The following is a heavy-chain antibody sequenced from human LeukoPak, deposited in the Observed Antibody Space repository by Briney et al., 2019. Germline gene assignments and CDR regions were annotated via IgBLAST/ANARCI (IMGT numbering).Heavy chain of an antibody. CDR2: IYPRDGST. J-gene: IGHJ4*02. Sequence: ASVKVSCKAFGYSFTSSYIHWVRQAPGQGLEWMGMIYPRDGSTSYAQKFQGRVTVTRDTSTSTVHMELSGLRSEDTAVYYCARDQEAFDYWGQGTLVTVSS. V-gene: IGHV1-46*01. CDR3: ARDQEAFDY. CDR1: GYSFTSSY.